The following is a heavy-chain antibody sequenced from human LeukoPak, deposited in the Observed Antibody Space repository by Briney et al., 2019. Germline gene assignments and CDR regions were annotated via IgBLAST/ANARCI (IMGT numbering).Heavy chain of an antibody. V-gene: IGHV1-18*01. CDR3: ARRIAVAGTHDY. CDR2: ISAYNGNT. J-gene: IGHJ4*02. Sequence: ASVKVSCKASGGTFSSYAISWVRQAPGQGLEWMGWISAYNGNTNYAQKLQGRVTMTTDTSTSTAYMELRSLRSDDTAVYYCARRIAVAGTHDYWGQGTLVTVSS. CDR1: GGTFSSYA. D-gene: IGHD6-19*01.